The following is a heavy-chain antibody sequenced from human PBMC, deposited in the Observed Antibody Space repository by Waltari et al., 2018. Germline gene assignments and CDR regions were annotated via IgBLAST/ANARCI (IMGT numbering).Heavy chain of an antibody. V-gene: IGHV3-21*01. CDR2: ISSGSSYI. D-gene: IGHD2-15*01. Sequence: EMQLLESGGGLVKPGESLRLSCAASGFIFSRYSLNWVRQGPGKGVECVSSISSGSSYIYYADSMRCRFTISRDDANNSVFLQLNGLRVEDTAVYYCARSLRDGSSYPDPIVFDFWGQGNLVTVSS. CDR3: ARSLRDGSSYPDPIVFDF. J-gene: IGHJ4*02. CDR1: GFIFSRYS.